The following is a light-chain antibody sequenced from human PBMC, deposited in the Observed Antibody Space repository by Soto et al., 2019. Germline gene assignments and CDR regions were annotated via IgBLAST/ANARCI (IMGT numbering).Light chain of an antibody. CDR3: QHFGNSLWT. CDR2: GAS. Sequence: EILLTQSPGTLSLSPGEGATLSCRASQSLNSSYLAWYQQKSGQAPRLLIYGASSRAIHTPDRFSGSGSGTDFTLTISGLEPEDFAVYYCQHFGNSLWTFGQGTKVDIK. CDR1: QSLNSSY. J-gene: IGKJ1*01. V-gene: IGKV3-20*01.